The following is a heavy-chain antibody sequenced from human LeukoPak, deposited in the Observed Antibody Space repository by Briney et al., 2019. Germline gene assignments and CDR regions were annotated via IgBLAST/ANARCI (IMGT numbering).Heavy chain of an antibody. CDR1: GGPVSSGSYY. CDR2: IYYSGST. V-gene: IGHV4-61*01. CDR3: ARGRRSPDAFDI. J-gene: IGHJ3*02. Sequence: PSETLSLTCTVSGGPVSSGSYYWSWIRQPPGKGLEWIGYIYYSGSTNYNPSLKSRVTISVDTSKNQFSLKLSSVTAADTAVYYCARGRRSPDAFDIWGQGTMVTVSS.